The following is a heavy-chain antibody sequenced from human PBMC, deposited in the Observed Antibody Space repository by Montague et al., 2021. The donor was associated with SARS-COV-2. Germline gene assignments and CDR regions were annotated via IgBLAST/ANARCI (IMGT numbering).Heavy chain of an antibody. J-gene: IGHJ5*02. V-gene: IGHV4-4*02. CDR2: VHHSGNA. Sequence: SETLSLTCAVSGGSLSTPHYWNWARQPPGKGLEWIGEVHHSGNANYNASFNGRATISVDKSKNQFSLTLTSVTAADTAVYYCARDRTTRGWLDPWGQGTLVTVSS. CDR3: ARDRTTRGWLDP. D-gene: IGHD1/OR15-1a*01. CDR1: GGSLSTPHY.